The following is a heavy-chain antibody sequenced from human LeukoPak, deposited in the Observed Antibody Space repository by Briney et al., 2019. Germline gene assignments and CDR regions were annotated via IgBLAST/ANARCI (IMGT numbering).Heavy chain of an antibody. CDR2: MRSDGSTK. V-gene: IGHV3-30*02. D-gene: IGHD3-22*01. J-gene: IGHJ4*02. CDR1: GFSFSSYG. CDR3: AKGYDSSDYYLDQ. Sequence: GGSLRLSCAASGFSFSSYGMHWVRQAPGKGLEWVAYMRSDGSTKYYADSVKGRFTISRDNSKNTLYLQMNSLRPEDTAVYYCAKGYDSSDYYLDQWGQGTLVTVSP.